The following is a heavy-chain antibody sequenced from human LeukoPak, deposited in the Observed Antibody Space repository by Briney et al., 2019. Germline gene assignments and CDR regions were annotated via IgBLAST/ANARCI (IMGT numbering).Heavy chain of an antibody. D-gene: IGHD6-13*01. V-gene: IGHV3-30*04. J-gene: IGHJ4*02. CDR2: ISYDGSNK. CDR1: GFTFSSYA. Sequence: PGRSLRLSCAASGFTFSSYAMHWVRQAPGKGLEWVAVISYDGSNKYYADSVKGRFTISRDNSKNTLYLQMNSLRAEDTAVYYCATYYGNSRWYDYWGQGTLVTVSS. CDR3: ATYYGNSRWYDY.